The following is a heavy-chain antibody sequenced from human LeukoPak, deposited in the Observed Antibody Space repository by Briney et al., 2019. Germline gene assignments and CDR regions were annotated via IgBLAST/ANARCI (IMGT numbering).Heavy chain of an antibody. V-gene: IGHV3-48*04. CDR1: GFTFSSYS. D-gene: IGHD5-18*01. CDR3: ARDAAYGYDRFDS. CDR2: ITGHSSTI. Sequence: GGSLRLSCAASGFTFSSYSMNWVRQAPGKGLEWVSYITGHSSTIYYADSVKGRFTISRDNAKNSLSLQMNSLRAEDTAVYYCARDAAYGYDRFDSWGQGTQVTVSS. J-gene: IGHJ4*02.